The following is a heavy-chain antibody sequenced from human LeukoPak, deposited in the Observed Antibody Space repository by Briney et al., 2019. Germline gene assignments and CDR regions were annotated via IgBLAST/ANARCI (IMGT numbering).Heavy chain of an antibody. V-gene: IGHV3-53*01. J-gene: IGHJ4*02. CDR3: ARDAPLLGYDY. D-gene: IGHD5-12*01. CDR2: IYSGGST. Sequence: GGSLRPSCAASGFTISSNYMSWVRQAPGKGLEWVSVIYSGGSTYYADSVKGRFTISRDNSRNTLYLQMNSLRAEDTAVYYCARDAPLLGYDYWGQGTLVTVSS. CDR1: GFTISSNY.